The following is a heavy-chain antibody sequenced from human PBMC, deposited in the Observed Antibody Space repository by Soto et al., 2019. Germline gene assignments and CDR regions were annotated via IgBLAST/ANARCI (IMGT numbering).Heavy chain of an antibody. CDR2: IYHSGNT. J-gene: IGHJ4*02. CDR1: GGSISSSNW. V-gene: IGHV4-4*02. D-gene: IGHD3-16*01. Sequence: QVQLQESGPGLVKPSGTLSLTCAVSGGSISSSNWWSWVRQPPGKGLEWIGEIYHSGNTNYNPSLKGPATLAVDKSMNQFPLNLSSVPAADTAVYYCARRWGEGRVDYWGQGTLVTVSS. CDR3: ARRWGEGRVDY.